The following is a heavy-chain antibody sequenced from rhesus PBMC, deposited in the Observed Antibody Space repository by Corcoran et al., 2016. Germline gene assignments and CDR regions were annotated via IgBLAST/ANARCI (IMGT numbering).Heavy chain of an antibody. Sequence: QLQLQESGPGLVKPSETLSLTCAVSGGSISGYWVSWMRQPQGKGLEWVGRSDSSGSTDYNPSLKSRVTISRDTSKNQFSLKLSSVTAADTAVYYCARDTTVATGFEFWGQGALVTVSS. CDR1: GGSISGYW. V-gene: IGHV4-160*01. D-gene: IGHD4-29*01. CDR3: ARDTTVATGFEF. J-gene: IGHJ1*01. CDR2: SDSSGST.